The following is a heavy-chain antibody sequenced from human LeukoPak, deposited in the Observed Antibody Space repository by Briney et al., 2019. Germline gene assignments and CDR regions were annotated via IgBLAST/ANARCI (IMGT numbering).Heavy chain of an antibody. D-gene: IGHD3-3*01. CDR1: GFTFSSYG. Sequence: GGSLRLSCAASGFTFSSYGMHWVRQAPGKGLEWVAVISYDGSNKYYADSVKGRFTISRDNSKNTLYLQMNSLRAEDTAVYYCAKDGYYRPGGFDYWGQGTLVTVSS. CDR3: AKDGYYRPGGFDY. J-gene: IGHJ4*02. V-gene: IGHV3-30*04. CDR2: ISYDGSNK.